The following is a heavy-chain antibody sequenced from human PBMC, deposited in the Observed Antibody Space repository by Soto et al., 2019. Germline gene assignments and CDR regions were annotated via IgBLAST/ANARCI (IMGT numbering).Heavy chain of an antibody. D-gene: IGHD3-10*01. CDR2: IYYSGGT. CDR3: AREGLLEVRGVIIT. Sequence: QVQLQKSGPGLVKPSQTLSLTCTVSGGSISSGGYYWSWIRQHPRKGLEWIGNIYYSGGTYYNPSLTSRVTISVDTSKNQFSLKLSSVMAADTAEYYCAREGLLEVRGVIITWGQGTLVTDSS. V-gene: IGHV4-31*03. CDR1: GGSISSGGYY. J-gene: IGHJ4*02.